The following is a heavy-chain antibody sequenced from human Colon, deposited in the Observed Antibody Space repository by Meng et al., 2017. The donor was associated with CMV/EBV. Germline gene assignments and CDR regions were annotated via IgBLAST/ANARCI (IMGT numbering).Heavy chain of an antibody. CDR2: ITGSGSII. CDR1: GLTFRTYE. Sequence: GGSLRLSCEASGLTFRTYEMNWVGQAPGKGLEWLAYITGSGSIIYYADSVKGRFTISRDNAKNSLYLEMDSLRVDDTAVYYCARGGRFYYYGVDVWGHGTAVTVSS. CDR3: ARGGRFYYYGVDV. D-gene: IGHD3-16*01. J-gene: IGHJ6*02. V-gene: IGHV3-48*03.